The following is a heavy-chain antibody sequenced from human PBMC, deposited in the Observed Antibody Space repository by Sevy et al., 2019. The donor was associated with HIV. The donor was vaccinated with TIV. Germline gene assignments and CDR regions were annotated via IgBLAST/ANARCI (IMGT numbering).Heavy chain of an antibody. V-gene: IGHV4-34*01. CDR2: INHSGST. J-gene: IGHJ4*02. D-gene: IGHD1-26*01. Sequence: SETLSLTCAVYGGSFSGYYWSWVHQPPGKGLEWIGEINHSGSTNYNPSLKSRVTISIDTSKNQFSLTLTSVTAADTAVYYCRGIVGATDFDYWGQGNLVTVSS. CDR1: GGSFSGYY. CDR3: RGIVGATDFDY.